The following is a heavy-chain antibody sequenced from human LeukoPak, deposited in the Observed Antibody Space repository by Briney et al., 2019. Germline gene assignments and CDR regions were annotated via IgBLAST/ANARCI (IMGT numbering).Heavy chain of an antibody. V-gene: IGHV4-39*01. Sequence: SETLSLTCTVSGDSISTSKSYWGWIRQPPLKGLEWIGSIYYTGNTYYNASLKSRVAISVDTSKNQFSLKLSSVTAADTAVYYCARLRTAAGTRYYYYMDVWGKGTTVTVSS. CDR1: GDSISTSKSY. D-gene: IGHD6-13*01. J-gene: IGHJ6*03. CDR3: ARLRTAAGTRYYYYMDV. CDR2: IYYTGNT.